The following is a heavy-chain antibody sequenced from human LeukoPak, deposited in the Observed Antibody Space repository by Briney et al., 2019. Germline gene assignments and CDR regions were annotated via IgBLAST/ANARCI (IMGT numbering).Heavy chain of an antibody. V-gene: IGHV3-23*01. CDR3: ARDGYYDSSGSY. CDR2: ISGSGGST. Sequence: PGGSLRLSCAASGFSFSGNVMTWVRQAPGKGLQWVSDISGSGGSTHYADSVKGRFTISRDNSKNTLYLQMNSLRAEDTAVYYCARDGYYDSSGSYWGQGTLVTVSS. CDR1: GFSFSGNV. J-gene: IGHJ4*02. D-gene: IGHD3-22*01.